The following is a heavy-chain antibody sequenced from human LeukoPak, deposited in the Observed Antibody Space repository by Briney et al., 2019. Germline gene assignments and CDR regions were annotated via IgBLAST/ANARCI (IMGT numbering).Heavy chain of an antibody. CDR2: IRSKAYGETA. CDR3: TRDRGAYNLYDY. Sequence: PGGSLRLSCTASGFTFGDYATSWIRQAPGKGLEWVGFIRSKAYGETADYAASVKGRFTISRDDSKANAYLQMNSLKTEDTAVYHCTRDRGAYNLYDYWGQGTLVTVSS. D-gene: IGHD1-1*01. J-gene: IGHJ4*02. V-gene: IGHV3-49*03. CDR1: GFTFGDYA.